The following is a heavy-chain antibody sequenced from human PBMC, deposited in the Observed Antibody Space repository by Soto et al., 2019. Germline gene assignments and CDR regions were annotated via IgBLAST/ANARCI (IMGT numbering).Heavy chain of an antibody. CDR3: AAGLVVTAATYYYYYGMDV. CDR2: IVVGSGNT. J-gene: IGHJ6*02. D-gene: IGHD2-21*02. Sequence: ASVKVSCKASGFTFTSSAVQWVRQARGQRLEGIGWIVVGSGNTNYAQKFQERVTITRDMSTSTAYMELSSLRSEDTAVYYCAAGLVVTAATYYYYYGMDVWGQGTTVTVS. CDR1: GFTFTSSA. V-gene: IGHV1-58*01.